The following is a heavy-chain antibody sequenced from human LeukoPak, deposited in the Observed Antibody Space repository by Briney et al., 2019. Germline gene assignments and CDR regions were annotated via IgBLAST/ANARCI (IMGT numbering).Heavy chain of an antibody. J-gene: IGHJ4*02. CDR1: GGSFSGYY. Sequence: KASETLSLACAVYGGSFSGYYWSWIRQPPGKGLEWIGRIYTSGSTNYNPSLKSRVTMSVDTSKNQFSLKLSSVTAADTAVYYCARGHYDILTGYAYYFDYWGQGTLVTVSS. D-gene: IGHD3-9*01. V-gene: IGHV4-59*10. CDR2: IYTSGST. CDR3: ARGHYDILTGYAYYFDY.